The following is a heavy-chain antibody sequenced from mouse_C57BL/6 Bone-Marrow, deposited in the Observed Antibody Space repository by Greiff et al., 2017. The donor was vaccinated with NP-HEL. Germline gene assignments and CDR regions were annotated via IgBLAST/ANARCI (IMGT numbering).Heavy chain of an antibody. CDR1: GYTFTSYW. J-gene: IGHJ4*01. D-gene: IGHD2-1*01. V-gene: IGHV1-64*01. CDR2: IHPNSGST. CDR3: ARYGKGYAMDY. Sequence: QVQLQQPGAELVKPGASVKLSCKASGYTFTSYWMHWVKQRPGQGLEWIGMIHPNSGSTNYNEKFKSKATMTVDKSSSTACMQLSSLTSEDSAVYYCARYGKGYAMDYWGQGTSVTVSA.